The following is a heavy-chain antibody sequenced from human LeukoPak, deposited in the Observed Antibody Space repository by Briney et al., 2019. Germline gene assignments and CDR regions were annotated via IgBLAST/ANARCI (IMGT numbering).Heavy chain of an antibody. J-gene: IGHJ4*02. CDR3: ARVHYDILTGYSYFDY. Sequence: PSVTLSCKASGYTFTSYGISWVRQAPGQGLEWMGWISAYNDNTNYAQKLQGRVTMTTDTSTSTAYMELRSLRSDDTAVYYCARVHYDILTGYSYFDYWGQGTL. CDR2: ISAYNDNT. D-gene: IGHD3-9*01. CDR1: GYTFTSYG. V-gene: IGHV1-18*01.